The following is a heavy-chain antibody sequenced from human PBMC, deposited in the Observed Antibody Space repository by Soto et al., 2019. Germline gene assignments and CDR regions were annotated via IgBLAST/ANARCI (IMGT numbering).Heavy chain of an antibody. Sequence: ASVKVSSKASGYTFTSYYMHWVRQAPGQGLEWMGIINPSGGSTSYAQRFQGRVTMTRDTSTSTVYMELSSLRSEDTAVYYCARVYSSGWLSPWGQGTLVTVPQ. CDR1: GYTFTSYY. V-gene: IGHV1-46*01. CDR2: INPSGGST. J-gene: IGHJ5*02. D-gene: IGHD6-19*01. CDR3: ARVYSSGWLSP.